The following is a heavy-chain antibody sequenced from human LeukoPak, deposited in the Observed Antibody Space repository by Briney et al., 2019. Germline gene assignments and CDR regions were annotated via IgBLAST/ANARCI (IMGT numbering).Heavy chain of an antibody. V-gene: IGHV1-69*05. CDR1: GGTFSRYS. J-gene: IGHJ4*02. CDR2: IIPFSGTS. Sequence: SVKVSCKASGGTFSRYSVSWVRQAPGQGLEWMGRIIPFSGTSNYAQKFQGRVTISTDGSTTTAYMELSSLRSEDTAVYYCARAMTMGALDYWGQGTPVTVSS. D-gene: IGHD4/OR15-4a*01. CDR3: ARAMTMGALDY.